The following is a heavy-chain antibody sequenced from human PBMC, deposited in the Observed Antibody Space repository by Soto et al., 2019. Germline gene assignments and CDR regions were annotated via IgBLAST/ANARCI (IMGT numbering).Heavy chain of an antibody. J-gene: IGHJ4*02. CDR2: MYYLGSP. D-gene: IGHD2-15*01. V-gene: IGHV4-59*01. CDR3: ARAGAATLSDY. CDR1: GGSISSYY. Sequence: QVQLQESGPGLVKPSETLSLTCTVSGGSISSYYCSWIRQPPGKGLEWIGYMYYLGSPNHNPSLKCRVSISVDTSKNQFSLKLSSVTAADTAVYHCARAGAATLSDYWGQGTLVTVSS.